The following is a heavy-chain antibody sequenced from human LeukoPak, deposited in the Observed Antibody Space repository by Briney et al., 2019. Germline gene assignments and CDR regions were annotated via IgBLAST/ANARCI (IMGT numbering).Heavy chain of an antibody. Sequence: PGRSLRLSCTASGFTFGDYAMSWARQAPGKGLEWVGFIRSKAYGGTTEYAASVKGRFIISRDDSKSIAYLQMNSLKTEDTAVYYCTRDPLAYGSGSYYSSPYYHGMDVWGQGTTVTVSS. V-gene: IGHV3-49*04. CDR1: GFTFGDYA. CDR3: TRDPLAYGSGSYYSSPYYHGMDV. CDR2: IRSKAYGGTT. D-gene: IGHD3-10*01. J-gene: IGHJ6*02.